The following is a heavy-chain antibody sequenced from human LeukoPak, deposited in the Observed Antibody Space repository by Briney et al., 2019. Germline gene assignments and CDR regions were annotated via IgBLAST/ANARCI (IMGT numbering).Heavy chain of an antibody. CDR2: INHSGST. CDR1: GGSISSSSYS. J-gene: IGHJ4*02. CDR3: ARGWPLVATIMN. Sequence: PSETLSLTCTVSGGSISSSSYSWGWIRQPPGKGLEWIGTINHSGSTYYNPSFKSRVTISADTSKNQFSLKLSSVTAADTAVYYCARGWPLVATIMNWGQGTLVIVSS. D-gene: IGHD5-12*01. V-gene: IGHV4-39*07.